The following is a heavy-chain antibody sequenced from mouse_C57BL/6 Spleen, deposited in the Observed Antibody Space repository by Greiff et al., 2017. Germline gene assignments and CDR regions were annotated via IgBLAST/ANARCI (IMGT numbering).Heavy chain of an antibody. J-gene: IGHJ1*03. V-gene: IGHV1-26*01. CDR3: ASPDSNYWYFDV. Sequence: QQSHGKSLEWIGDINPNNGGTSYNQKFKGKATLTVDKSSSTAYMELRSLTSEDSAVYYCASPDSNYWYFDVWGTGTTVTVSS. CDR2: INPNNGGT.